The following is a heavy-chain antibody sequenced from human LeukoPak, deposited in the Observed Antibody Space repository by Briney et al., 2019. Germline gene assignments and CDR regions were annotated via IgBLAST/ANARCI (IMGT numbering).Heavy chain of an antibody. Sequence: GGSLRLSCAASGFTFSSYAMSWVRQAPGKGLEWVSAISGSGGSTYYADSVKGRFTISRDNSKNTLCLQMNSLRAEDTAVYYCAKDGPYDSSGYYYSEGFDYWGQGTLVTVSS. CDR2: ISGSGGST. CDR3: AKDGPYDSSGYYYSEGFDY. J-gene: IGHJ4*02. D-gene: IGHD3-22*01. V-gene: IGHV3-23*01. CDR1: GFTFSSYA.